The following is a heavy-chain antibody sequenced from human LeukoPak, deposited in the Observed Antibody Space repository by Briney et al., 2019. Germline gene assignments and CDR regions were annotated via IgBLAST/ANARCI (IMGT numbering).Heavy chain of an antibody. V-gene: IGHV3-33*01. CDR1: GFTLSSYD. CDR2: IRSDGGNK. J-gene: IGHJ3*02. Sequence: GRSLRLSCAASGFTLSSYDMHWVRQAPSKGLEWVAFIRSDGGNKYYADSVKGLFTISIDNSKNTLYLQMTSLRAEDTAVYYCARDAGGNLAFDIWGQGTMVTVSS. D-gene: IGHD4-23*01. CDR3: ARDAGGNLAFDI.